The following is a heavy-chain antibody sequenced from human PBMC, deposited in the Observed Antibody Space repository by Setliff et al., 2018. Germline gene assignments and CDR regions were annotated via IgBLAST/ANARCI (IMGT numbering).Heavy chain of an antibody. CDR2: FHHSGST. J-gene: IGHJ5*02. D-gene: IGHD6-19*01. Sequence: PSETLSLTCIVSGGSINSYYWNWIRQPPGKGLEWIGSFHHSGSTYYNPSLKSRVTISLDTSRNQFSLNLTSVTAADTAVYYCAVDHVTNIAESGYGYTRIDPWGQGIPVTVSS. CDR3: AVDHVTNIAESGYGYTRIDP. CDR1: GGSINSYY. V-gene: IGHV4-59*04.